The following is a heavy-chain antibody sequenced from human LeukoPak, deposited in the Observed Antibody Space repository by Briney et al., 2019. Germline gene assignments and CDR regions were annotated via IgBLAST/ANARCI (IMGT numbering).Heavy chain of an antibody. J-gene: IGHJ4*02. CDR2: ISAYNGNT. CDR1: GYTFTSYG. CDR3: ATSYYYDSSGYVSFDY. V-gene: IGHV1-18*01. D-gene: IGHD3-22*01. Sequence: ASVKVSCKASGYTFTSYGISWVRQAPGQGLEWMGWISAYNGNTNYAQKLQGRVTMTTDTSTSTAYMELRSLRSDDTAVYYCATSYYYDSSGYVSFDYWGQGTLVTVSS.